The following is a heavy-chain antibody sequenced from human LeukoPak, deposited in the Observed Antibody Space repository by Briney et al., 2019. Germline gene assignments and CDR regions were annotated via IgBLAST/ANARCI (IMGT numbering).Heavy chain of an antibody. CDR3: ARGLYYYGSGTSLEYFFDY. J-gene: IGHJ4*02. V-gene: IGHV4-34*01. CDR2: INHRGSS. CDR1: GGSFSGYY. D-gene: IGHD3-10*01. Sequence: SETLSLTCAVYGGSFSGYYWSWIRQPPGKGLEWIGEINHRGSSYYTPSLKSRVTISIDSSKYQFSLKLTSVTAADTAVYYCARGLYYYGSGTSLEYFFDYWGQGPLVTVSS.